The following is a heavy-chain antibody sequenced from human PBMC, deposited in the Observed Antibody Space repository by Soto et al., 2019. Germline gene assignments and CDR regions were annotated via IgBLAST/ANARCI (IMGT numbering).Heavy chain of an antibody. Sequence: EVQLVESGGGLVQPARSLRLSCAASGFTFDDYAMHWVRQPPGKGLEWVSGITWNSGSKDYADSVKGRFTISRDNRKNSLYLQMNSLRGEDTALYYCTTTYPNDDSRVVAYWGQGTLVTVSS. CDR1: GFTFDDYA. V-gene: IGHV3-9*01. D-gene: IGHD1-1*01. CDR2: ITWNSGSK. J-gene: IGHJ4*02. CDR3: TTTYPNDDSRVVAY.